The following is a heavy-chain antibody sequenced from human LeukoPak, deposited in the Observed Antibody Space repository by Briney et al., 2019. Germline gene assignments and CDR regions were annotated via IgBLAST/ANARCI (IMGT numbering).Heavy chain of an antibody. D-gene: IGHD2-2*01. CDR3: ARDLKAYSSSGGVDY. V-gene: IGHV3-48*01. J-gene: IGHJ4*02. CDR1: GFPFSNYG. CDR2: ISSSGTTI. Sequence: QTGGSLRLSCAVSGFPFSNYGMNWVRQSPEKGLEWISYISSSGTTISYADSVKGRFTISRDSTRNSLYLQMNSLRAEDTAVYYCARDLKAYSSSGGVDYWGQGTLVSVSS.